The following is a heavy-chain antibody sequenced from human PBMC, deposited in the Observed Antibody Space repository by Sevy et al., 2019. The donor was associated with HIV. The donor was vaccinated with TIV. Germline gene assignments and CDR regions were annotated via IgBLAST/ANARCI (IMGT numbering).Heavy chain of an antibody. Sequence: GGSLRLSCAASGFTFSSYAMHWVRQAPGKGLEWVAVISYDGSNKYYADSVKGRFTISRDNSKNTLYLQMNSLRAEDTDVYYCARDPTVLTGYSYYYYGMDVWGQGTTVTVSS. D-gene: IGHD3-9*01. CDR3: ARDPTVLTGYSYYYYGMDV. CDR2: ISYDGSNK. V-gene: IGHV3-30-3*01. CDR1: GFTFSSYA. J-gene: IGHJ6*02.